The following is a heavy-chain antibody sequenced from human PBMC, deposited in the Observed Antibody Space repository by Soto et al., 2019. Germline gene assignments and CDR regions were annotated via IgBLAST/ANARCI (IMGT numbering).Heavy chain of an antibody. Sequence: GALVKVSCKASGYTFTSYAMHWVRQAPGQRLEWMGWINAGNGNTKYSQKFQGRVTITRDTSASTAYMELSSLRSEDTAVYYCARGSLGGWPPYYYYYYGMDVWGQGTTVTVSS. V-gene: IGHV1-3*01. CDR2: INAGNGNT. CDR3: ARGSLGGWPPYYYYYYGMDV. CDR1: GYTFTSYA. D-gene: IGHD3-16*01. J-gene: IGHJ6*02.